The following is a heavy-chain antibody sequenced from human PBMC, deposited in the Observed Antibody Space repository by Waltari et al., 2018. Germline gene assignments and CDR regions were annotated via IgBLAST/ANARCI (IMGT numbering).Heavy chain of an antibody. Sequence: QLQLQESGPGLVKPSETLSLTCTVSGGSISSSSYYWGWIRQPPGKGLEWIGSIYYSGSTYYNPSLKSRVTISVDTSKNQFSLKLSSVTAADTAVYYCARHACSGGSCYVRLVIAIPDYWGQGTLVTVSS. D-gene: IGHD2-15*01. CDR1: GGSISSSSYY. CDR2: IYYSGST. V-gene: IGHV4-39*01. J-gene: IGHJ4*02. CDR3: ARHACSGGSCYVRLVIAIPDY.